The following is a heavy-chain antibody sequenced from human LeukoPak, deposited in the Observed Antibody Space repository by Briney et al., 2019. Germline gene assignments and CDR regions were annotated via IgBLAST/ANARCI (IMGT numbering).Heavy chain of an antibody. Sequence: PGGSLRLSCAASGFTFSSYAMHWVRQDPARGLEWVAVISYDGSNKYYADSVKGRFTISRDNSKNTLYLQMNSLRAEDTAVYYCARDRYGDYGDFDYWGQGTLVTVSS. V-gene: IGHV3-30-3*01. D-gene: IGHD4-17*01. J-gene: IGHJ4*02. CDR2: ISYDGSNK. CDR1: GFTFSSYA. CDR3: ARDRYGDYGDFDY.